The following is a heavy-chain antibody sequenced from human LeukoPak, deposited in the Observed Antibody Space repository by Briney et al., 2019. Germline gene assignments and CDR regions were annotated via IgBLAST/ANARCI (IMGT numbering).Heavy chain of an antibody. CDR3: ARGGDTAEIDY. V-gene: IGHV6-1*01. CDR2: TYYRSKWYN. Sequence: SRTLSLTFASSGDSVSSNSAAWNWLRQSPSRGLEWLGRTYYRSKWYNDYAVSVKSRITINPDTSKNQFSLQLNSVTPEDTAVYYCARGGDTAEIDYWGQGTLVTVSS. D-gene: IGHD5-18*01. J-gene: IGHJ4*02. CDR1: GDSVSSNSAA.